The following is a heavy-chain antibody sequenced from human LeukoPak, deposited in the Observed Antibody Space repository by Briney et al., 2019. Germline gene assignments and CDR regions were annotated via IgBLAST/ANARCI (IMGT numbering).Heavy chain of an antibody. CDR1: GFTFSSYW. CDR2: INSDGSST. CDR3: ARAGYSSSWYGL. Sequence: GGSLRLSCAASGFTFSSYWMHWVRQAPGKGLVWVSRINSDGSSTSYADSVKGRFTISRDNAKNTLYLQMNSLRAEDTAVYYCARAGYSSSWYGLWGQGTLVTLSS. V-gene: IGHV3-74*01. D-gene: IGHD6-13*01. J-gene: IGHJ5*02.